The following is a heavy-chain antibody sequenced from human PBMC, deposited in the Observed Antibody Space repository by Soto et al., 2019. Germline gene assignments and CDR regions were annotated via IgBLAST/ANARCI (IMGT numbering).Heavy chain of an antibody. CDR2: IYYSGST. CDR1: GDSSRSGNHY. Sequence: QVQLQESGPGLVKPSQTLSLTCTDSGDSSRSGNHYWSRIRQPPGKGLEWIGYIYYSGSTYYRPALKSRVTSSVSTSKDHFSLTLNSGTAADTAVYYWARGDILTVYGCMDVWGQGAPVTVSS. V-gene: IGHV4-30-4*01. D-gene: IGHD3-9*01. CDR3: ARGDILTVYGCMDV. J-gene: IGHJ6*02.